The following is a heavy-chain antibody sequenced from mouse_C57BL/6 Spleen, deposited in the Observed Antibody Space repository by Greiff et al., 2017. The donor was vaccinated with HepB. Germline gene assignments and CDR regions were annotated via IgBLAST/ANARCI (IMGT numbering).Heavy chain of an antibody. CDR2: IHPNSGST. J-gene: IGHJ1*03. V-gene: IGHV1-64*01. Sequence: QVQLQQPGAELVKPGASVKLSCKASGYTFTSYWMHWVKQRPGQGLEWIGMIHPNSGSTNYNEKFKSKATLTVDKSSSTAYMQLSSLTSEDSAVYYCARKPLSTVWYFDVWGTGTTVTVAS. D-gene: IGHD1-1*01. CDR1: GYTFTSYW. CDR3: ARKPLSTVWYFDV.